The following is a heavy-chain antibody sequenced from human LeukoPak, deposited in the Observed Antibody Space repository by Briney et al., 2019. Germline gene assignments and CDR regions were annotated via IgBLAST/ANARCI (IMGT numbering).Heavy chain of an antibody. Sequence: GGXLRLSCAASGFTFSGSGMHWVRQAPGKGPEGVAFIRYDESVKSYANSVKGRFTGSRDNSKNTLFLQMNNLRAEDTAVYYCARDLPGGAKAFNIWGLGTMVIVSS. CDR3: ARDLPGGAKAFNI. J-gene: IGHJ3*02. CDR2: IRYDESVK. V-gene: IGHV3-30*02. D-gene: IGHD3-16*01. CDR1: GFTFSGSG.